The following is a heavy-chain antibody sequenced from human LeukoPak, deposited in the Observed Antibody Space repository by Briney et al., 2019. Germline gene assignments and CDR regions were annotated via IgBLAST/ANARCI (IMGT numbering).Heavy chain of an antibody. D-gene: IGHD6-13*01. CDR3: ARSGYSSSWYMF. CDR2: ISSSSSYI. Sequence: GGSLRLSCAASGFTFSSYSMNWVRQAPGKGLEWVSSISSSSSYIYYADSVKGRFTISRDNAKNSLYLQMNSLRAEDTAFYYCARSGYSSSWYMFWGQGSLVTVSS. V-gene: IGHV3-21*01. J-gene: IGHJ4*02. CDR1: GFTFSSYS.